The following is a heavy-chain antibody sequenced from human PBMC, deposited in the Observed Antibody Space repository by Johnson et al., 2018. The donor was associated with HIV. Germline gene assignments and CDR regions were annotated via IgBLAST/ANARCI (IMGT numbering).Heavy chain of an antibody. J-gene: IGHJ3*02. CDR1: GFTFSSYG. CDR2: IWYDGSNK. CDR3: AREGRGSSSGAFDI. Sequence: QVQLVESGGGVVQPGRSLRLSCAASGFTFSSYGVHWVRQAPGKGLEWVAVIWYDGSNKYYADSVKGRFTISRDNSKNTLYLQMNSLRAEDTAVYYCAREGRGSSSGAFDIWGQGTMVTVSS. D-gene: IGHD6-6*01. V-gene: IGHV3-33*01.